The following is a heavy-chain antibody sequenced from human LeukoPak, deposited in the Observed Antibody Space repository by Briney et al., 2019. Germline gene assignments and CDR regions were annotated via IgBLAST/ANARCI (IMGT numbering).Heavy chain of an antibody. Sequence: PGRSLILSCVASGFPFSSYTMHWVRQAPGKGLEGVTFISHDGSNEGYADSVTGRFTISRDNSRNTVYLQMNSLRPEHTAVYFCARLLVVAATDGFGFWGQGTLVTVSS. CDR1: GFPFSSYT. CDR3: ARLLVVAATDGFGF. V-gene: IGHV3-30*04. CDR2: ISHDGSNE. J-gene: IGHJ4*02. D-gene: IGHD6-19*01.